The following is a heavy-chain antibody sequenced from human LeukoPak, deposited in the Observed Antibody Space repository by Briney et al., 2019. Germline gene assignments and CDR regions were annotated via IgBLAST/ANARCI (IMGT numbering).Heavy chain of an antibody. V-gene: IGHV3-48*04. CDR3: ARDRGRITMVRGVTFFDY. CDR1: GFTFSSYS. CDR2: ISSSSSTI. Sequence: GGSLRLSCAASGFTFSSYSMNWVRQAPGKGLEWVSYISSSSSTIYYADSVKGRFTISRDNAKNSLYLQMNSLRAEDTAVYYCARDRGRITMVRGVTFFDYWGQGTLVTVSS. J-gene: IGHJ4*02. D-gene: IGHD3-10*01.